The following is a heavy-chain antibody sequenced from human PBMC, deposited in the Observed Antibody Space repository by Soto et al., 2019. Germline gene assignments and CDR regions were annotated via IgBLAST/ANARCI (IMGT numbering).Heavy chain of an antibody. Sequence: SETLPHTCTVSGGSISSYYWSWIRRPPGKGLEWIGYIYYSGSTNYNPSLKSRVTISVDTSKNQFSLKLSSVTAADTAVYYCARDVRSYYYYYMDVWGKGTTVTVSS. V-gene: IGHV4-59*01. CDR3: ARDVRSYYYYYMDV. CDR2: IYYSGST. J-gene: IGHJ6*03. CDR1: GGSISSYY. D-gene: IGHD3-10*02.